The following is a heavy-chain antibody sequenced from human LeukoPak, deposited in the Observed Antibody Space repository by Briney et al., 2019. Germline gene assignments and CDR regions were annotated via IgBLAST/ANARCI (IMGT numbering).Heavy chain of an antibody. CDR1: GYTFTGYY. J-gene: IGHJ4*02. CDR3: ATSTNYYDSSGTFDY. D-gene: IGHD3-22*01. Sequence: ASVKVSCKASGYTFTGYYMHWVRQAPGQGLEWMGWINPNSGGTNYAQKFQGRVTMTRDTSISTAYMELSRLRSDDTAVYYCATSTNYYDSSGTFDYWGQGTLVTVSS. V-gene: IGHV1-2*02. CDR2: INPNSGGT.